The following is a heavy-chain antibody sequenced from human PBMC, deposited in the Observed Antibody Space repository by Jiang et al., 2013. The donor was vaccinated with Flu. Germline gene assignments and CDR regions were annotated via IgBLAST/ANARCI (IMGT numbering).Heavy chain of an antibody. V-gene: IGHV6-1*01. Sequence: QTLSLTCAISGDSVSSNSASRNWIRQSPPRGLEWLGRTYHRSKWHNDYALSVKSRITIKPDTSKNQFSLQLNSVTPEDTAVYYCTRGAPDLDYWGQGTLVTVSS. CDR2: TYHRSKWHN. CDR3: TRGAPDLDY. J-gene: IGHJ4*02. CDR1: GDSVSSNSAS.